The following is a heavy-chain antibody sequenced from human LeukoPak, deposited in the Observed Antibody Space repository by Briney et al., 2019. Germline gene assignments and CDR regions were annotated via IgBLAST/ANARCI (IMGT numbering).Heavy chain of an antibody. J-gene: IGHJ4*02. CDR2: IKSKTDGGTT. CDR1: GFTFSSYS. CDR3: YTGYYDSSGHYYFDY. D-gene: IGHD3-22*01. Sequence: GGSLRLSCAASGFTFSSYSMNWVRQAPGKGLEWVGRIKSKTDGGTTDYAAPVKGRFTISRDDSKTTLYLQMNSLKTEDTAVYYCYTGYYDSSGHYYFDYWGQGTLVTVSS. V-gene: IGHV3-15*01.